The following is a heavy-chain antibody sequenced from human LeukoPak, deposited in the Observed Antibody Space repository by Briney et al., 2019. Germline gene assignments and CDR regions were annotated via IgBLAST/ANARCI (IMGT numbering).Heavy chain of an antibody. V-gene: IGHV4-61*02. D-gene: IGHD6-13*01. Sequence: SETLSLTCTVSGGSISSGTYYWSWIRQPAGKGLEWIGRIYSSGSTNYNPSLKSRVAISVDTSKNQFSLKLSSVTAADTAVYYCARVYYSNSYDYWYFDLWGRGTLVTVSS. J-gene: IGHJ2*01. CDR2: IYSSGST. CDR3: ARVYYSNSYDYWYFDL. CDR1: GGSISSGTYY.